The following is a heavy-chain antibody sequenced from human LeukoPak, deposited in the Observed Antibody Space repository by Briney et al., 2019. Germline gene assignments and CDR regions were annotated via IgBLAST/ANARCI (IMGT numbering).Heavy chain of an antibody. CDR1: GFTFTDYF. CDR2: IKHNGGEK. D-gene: IGHD6-13*01. J-gene: IGHJ4*02. Sequence: PGGSLRLSCVASGFTFTDYFMSWVRQAPGKGLEWVASIKHNGGEKYYVDSVKGRFTISRDNAKNSLYLQMNSLRAEDTAVYYCAREGIAAAGFFFDYWGQGTLVTVSS. CDR3: AREGIAAAGFFFDY. V-gene: IGHV3-7*03.